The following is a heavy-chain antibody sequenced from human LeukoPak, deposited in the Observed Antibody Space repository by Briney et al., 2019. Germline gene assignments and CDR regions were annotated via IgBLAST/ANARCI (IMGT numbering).Heavy chain of an antibody. D-gene: IGHD6-19*01. V-gene: IGHV4-4*07. J-gene: IGHJ4*02. CDR1: GGSISGYY. CDR3: ARGSSGSTKRYYFDS. CDR2: LYSSGDT. Sequence: PSETLSLTCTVSGGSISGYYWNWVRQPADRGLEWIGRLYSSGDTYYNPSFKSRLTMSVDTSKNQFPLKLRSVTAADTAVYYCARGSSGSTKRYYFDSWGQGALVTVPS.